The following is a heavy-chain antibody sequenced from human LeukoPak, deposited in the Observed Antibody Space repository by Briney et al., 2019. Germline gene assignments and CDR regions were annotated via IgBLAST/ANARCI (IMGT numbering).Heavy chain of an antibody. CDR1: GGTFSSYA. J-gene: IGHJ4*02. V-gene: IGHV1-69*05. CDR2: IIPIFGTA. Sequence: ASVKVSCKASGGTFSSYAISWVRQAPGRGLEWMGGIIPIFGTANYAQKFQDRVTITTDESTSTAYMELSSLRSEDTAVYYCARESPSRSYGYVLWGQGTLVTVSS. CDR3: ARESPSRSYGYVL. D-gene: IGHD5-18*01.